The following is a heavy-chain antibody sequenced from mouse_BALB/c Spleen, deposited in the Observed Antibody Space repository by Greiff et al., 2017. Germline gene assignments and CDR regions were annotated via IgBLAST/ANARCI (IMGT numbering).Heavy chain of an antibody. CDR1: GYSITSDYV. V-gene: IGHV3-2*02. Sequence: VQLKESGPGLVKPSQSLSLTCTVTGYSITSDYVWNWIRQFPGNILWWMGYISYSGSTSYNPTLKSRTTITRDTSKNQFFLQLNSVTTEDTATYYCASNWDVGFAYWGQGTLVTVSA. J-gene: IGHJ3*01. CDR3: ASNWDVGFAY. CDR2: ISYSGST. D-gene: IGHD4-1*01.